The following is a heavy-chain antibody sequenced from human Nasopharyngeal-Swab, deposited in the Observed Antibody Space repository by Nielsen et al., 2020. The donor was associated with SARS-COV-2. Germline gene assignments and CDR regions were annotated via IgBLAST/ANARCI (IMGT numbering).Heavy chain of an antibody. D-gene: IGHD3-10*01. Sequence: GVLKISCAASGFTFSSYAMSWVRQAPGKGLEWVSAISGSGGSTYYADSVKGRFTISRDNSKNTLYLQMNSLRAEDTAVYYCAKEVGLLWFGELTYYYYGMDVWGQGTTVTVSS. V-gene: IGHV3-23*01. CDR1: GFTFSSYA. CDR3: AKEVGLLWFGELTYYYYGMDV. CDR2: ISGSGGST. J-gene: IGHJ6*02.